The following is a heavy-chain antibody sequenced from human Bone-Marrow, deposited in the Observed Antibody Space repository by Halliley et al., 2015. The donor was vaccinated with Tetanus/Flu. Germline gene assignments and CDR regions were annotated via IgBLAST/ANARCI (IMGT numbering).Heavy chain of an antibody. Sequence: LRLSCTASGGSLSSTGYYWGWIRQPPGKGLEWIGSMYYSGSSYYNPSLKSRVTISVDTSKNQFSLKLTSATAADTAVYYCARLENIVVEEGWFDPWGQGTLVTVSS. V-gene: IGHV4-39*01. CDR2: MYYSGSS. CDR1: GGSLSSTGYY. CDR3: ARLENIVVEEGWFDP. D-gene: IGHD2-2*01. J-gene: IGHJ5*02.